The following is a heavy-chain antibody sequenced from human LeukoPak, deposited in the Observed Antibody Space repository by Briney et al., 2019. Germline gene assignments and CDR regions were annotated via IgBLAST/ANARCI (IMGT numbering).Heavy chain of an antibody. Sequence: SEALSLTCAVYGGSFSGYYWSWIRQPPGRGLEWIGEINHSGSTNYNPSLKSRVTISVDTSKNQFSLKLSSVTAADTAVYYCARDLIADYVWGSYRYSDAFDIWGQGTMVTVSS. V-gene: IGHV4-34*01. CDR3: ARDLIADYVWGSYRYSDAFDI. J-gene: IGHJ3*02. CDR2: INHSGST. D-gene: IGHD3-16*02. CDR1: GGSFSGYY.